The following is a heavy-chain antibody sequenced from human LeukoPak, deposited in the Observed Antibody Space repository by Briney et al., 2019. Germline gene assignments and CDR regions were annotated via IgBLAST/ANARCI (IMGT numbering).Heavy chain of an antibody. V-gene: IGHV4-59*12. D-gene: IGHD5-18*01. CDR1: GGSISSYY. J-gene: IGHJ4*02. Sequence: SETLSLTCTVSGGSISSYYWSWIRQPPGKGLEWIGYIYYSGSTNYNPSLKSRVTISVDTSKNQFSLKLSSVTAADTAVYYCARVVDTAMVHFDYWGQGTLVTVSS. CDR2: IYYSGST. CDR3: ARVVDTAMVHFDY.